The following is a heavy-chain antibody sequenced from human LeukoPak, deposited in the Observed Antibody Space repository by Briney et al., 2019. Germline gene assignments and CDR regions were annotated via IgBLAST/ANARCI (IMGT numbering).Heavy chain of an antibody. CDR1: GGSISSGGYY. CDR3: ASAPPEEDAFDI. V-gene: IGHV4-31*03. Sequence: SVTLSLTCTVSGGSISSGGYYWSWIRQHPGKGLEWIGYIYYSGSTYYNSSLKSRVTISVDTSKNQFSLKLSSVTAADTAVYYCASAPPEEDAFDIWGQGTMVTVSS. CDR2: IYYSGST. J-gene: IGHJ3*02.